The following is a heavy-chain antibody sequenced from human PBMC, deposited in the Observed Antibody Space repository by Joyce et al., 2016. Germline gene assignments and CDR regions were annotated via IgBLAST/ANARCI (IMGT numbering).Heavy chain of an antibody. D-gene: IGHD2-8*01. Sequence: QLQLQESGPGLAKPLETLSLTCNVSGVSISRSNYYWAWIRQPPGKGLEWIWTHFFSGSTYYNPSLKSRVTISVDTSKNQFSLRLNSVTAADTAIYYCARDMLHNYNYFYMDVWGKGTTVTVSS. V-gene: IGHV4-39*07. CDR2: HFFSGST. CDR3: ARDMLHNYNYFYMDV. J-gene: IGHJ6*03. CDR1: GVSISRSNYY.